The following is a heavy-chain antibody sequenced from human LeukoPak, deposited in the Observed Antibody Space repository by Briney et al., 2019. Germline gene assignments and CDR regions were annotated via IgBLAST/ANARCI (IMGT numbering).Heavy chain of an antibody. J-gene: IGHJ4*02. CDR1: GGSISSSSYY. CDR2: IYYRGST. CDR3: AKTGGTYYLE. Sequence: SETLSLTCTVSGGSISSSSYYWGWIRQPPGKGLEWIGSIYYRGSTYYNPSLKSRVTISVDTSKNQFSLRLSSVTAADTAVYYCAKTGGTYYLEWGQGTLVTVSS. D-gene: IGHD1-26*01. V-gene: IGHV4-39*01.